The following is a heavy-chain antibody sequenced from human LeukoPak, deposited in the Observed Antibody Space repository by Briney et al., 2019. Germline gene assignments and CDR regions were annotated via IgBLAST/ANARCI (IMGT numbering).Heavy chain of an antibody. CDR1: GFTFSSYS. J-gene: IGHJ5*02. D-gene: IGHD3-3*01. CDR2: ISSSSSYI. V-gene: IGHV3-21*01. Sequence: GGSLRLSCAASGFTFSSYSMNWVRQAPGKGLEWVSSISSSSSYIYYADSVKGRFTISRDNAKNSPYLQMNSLRAEDTAVYYCARETGDYDFWSGPDGWFDPWGQGTLVTVSS. CDR3: ARETGDYDFWSGPDGWFDP.